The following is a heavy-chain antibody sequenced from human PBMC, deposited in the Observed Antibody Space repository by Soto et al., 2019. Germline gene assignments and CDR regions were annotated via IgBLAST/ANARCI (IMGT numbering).Heavy chain of an antibody. Sequence: QVQLVEAGGGVVQPGRSLRLSCAASGFTFRNYGMHWVRQAPGKGLEWVAVMWSDGSNKLYADSVKGRFTISRDNSKNTLHLKKSSLRAEDTAVYYCATDREAAPFDFWGQGTLVTVST. CDR2: MWSDGSNK. V-gene: IGHV3-33*01. J-gene: IGHJ4*02. CDR1: GFTFRNYG. CDR3: ATDREAAPFDF. D-gene: IGHD6-13*01.